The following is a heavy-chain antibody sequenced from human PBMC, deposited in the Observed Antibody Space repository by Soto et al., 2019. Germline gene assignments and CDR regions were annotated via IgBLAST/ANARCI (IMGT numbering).Heavy chain of an antibody. CDR2: IYHSGST. V-gene: IGHV4-30-2*01. D-gene: IGHD5-18*01. Sequence: QVQLQESGSGLVKPSQTLSLTCAVSGGSISSGDYSWSWIRQPPGKGLEWIGYIYHSGSTYYNPSLKSRVTISVDRSKNQFSLKLSSVTAADTAVYYCAREGGLPKGGFDYWGQGTLVTVSS. CDR1: GGSISSGDYS. CDR3: AREGGLPKGGFDY. J-gene: IGHJ4*02.